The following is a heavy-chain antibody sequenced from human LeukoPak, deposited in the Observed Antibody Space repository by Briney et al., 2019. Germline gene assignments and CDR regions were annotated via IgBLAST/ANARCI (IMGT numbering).Heavy chain of an antibody. J-gene: IGHJ4*02. Sequence: SETLSLTCAVSGYSISSGYYWGWIRQPPGQGLEWIGSIYHSGSTYYNPSLKSRVTISVDTSKDQFSLKLSSVTAADTAVYYCARDGSYYDSSGYYSVDYWGQGTLVTVSS. V-gene: IGHV4-38-2*02. CDR1: GYSISSGYY. CDR2: IYHSGST. CDR3: ARDGSYYDSSGYYSVDY. D-gene: IGHD3-22*01.